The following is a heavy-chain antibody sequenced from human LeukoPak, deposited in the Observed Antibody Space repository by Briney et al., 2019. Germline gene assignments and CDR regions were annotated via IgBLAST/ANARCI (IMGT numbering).Heavy chain of an antibody. CDR3: AKDREQPKYYFDY. CDR1: GFTFSSYG. Sequence: GGSLRLSCAASGFTFSSYGMHWVRQAPGEGLEWVAVISYDGSNKYYADSVKGRFTISRDNSKNTLYLQMNSLRAEDTAVYYCAKDREQPKYYFDYWGQGTLVTVSS. D-gene: IGHD1-26*01. CDR2: ISYDGSNK. V-gene: IGHV3-30*18. J-gene: IGHJ4*02.